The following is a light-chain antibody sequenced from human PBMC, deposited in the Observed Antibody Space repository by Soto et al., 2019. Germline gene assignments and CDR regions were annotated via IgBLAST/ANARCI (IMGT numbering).Light chain of an antibody. J-gene: IGKJ1*01. Sequence: EIVMMQSPATLSVSPGERATLSCRASQSVSSNLAWYQQKPGQAPRLLIYGASTRATGIPARFSGSGSGTEFTLTISSLQSEDFAVYYCQQYNKWPPWTFGQGTKV. CDR1: QSVSSN. V-gene: IGKV3-15*01. CDR2: GAS. CDR3: QQYNKWPPWT.